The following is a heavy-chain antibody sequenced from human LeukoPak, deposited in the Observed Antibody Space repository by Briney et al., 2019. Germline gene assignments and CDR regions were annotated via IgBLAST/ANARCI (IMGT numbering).Heavy chain of an antibody. CDR1: GFTFSSYG. V-gene: IGHV3-30*18. CDR3: AKDQPIRGYDSRGEGDY. J-gene: IGHJ4*02. CDR2: ISYDGSNK. Sequence: QTGGSLRLSCAASGFTFSSYGMHWVRQAPGKGLEWVAVISYDGSNKYYADSVKGRSTISRDNSKNTLYLQMNSLRAEDTAVYYCAKDQPIRGYDSRGEGDYWGQGTLVTVSS. D-gene: IGHD5-12*01.